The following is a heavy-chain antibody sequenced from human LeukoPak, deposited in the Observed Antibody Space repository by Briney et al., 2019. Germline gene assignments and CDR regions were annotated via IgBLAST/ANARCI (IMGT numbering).Heavy chain of an antibody. CDR2: ITDSGST. Sequence: SETLSLTCAVYGGSFSGYYWSWIRQPPRKGMEWIGEITDSGSTNYNPSLKSRVTISVDTAKNQFSLQLSSVTAADTAVYYCGRGPYYAILTPLRGYYGMDVGAQETTVTVSS. D-gene: IGHD3-9*01. CDR3: GRGPYYAILTPLRGYYGMDV. CDR1: GGSFSGYY. V-gene: IGHV4-34*01. J-gene: IGHJ6*02.